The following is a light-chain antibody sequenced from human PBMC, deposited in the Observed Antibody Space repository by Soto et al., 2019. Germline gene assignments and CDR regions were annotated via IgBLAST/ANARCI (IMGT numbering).Light chain of an antibody. J-gene: IGKJ1*01. CDR3: QQYGTLPKT. CDR1: QGLNSAY. V-gene: IGKV3-20*01. CDR2: GAS. Sequence: EIALTQSPGTLSLSPGERAALSCRASQGLNSAYLAWYQQKPGQAPRLLIYGASSRDSGIPDRFSGSGSGTDFTLTIIRLEREDFAVYYCQQYGTLPKTFGQGTKVDIK.